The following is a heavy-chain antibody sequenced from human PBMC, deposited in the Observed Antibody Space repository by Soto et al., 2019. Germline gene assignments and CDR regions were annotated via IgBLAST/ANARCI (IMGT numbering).Heavy chain of an antibody. V-gene: IGHV1-18*04. CDR2: ISAYNGNT. J-gene: IGHJ6*02. CDR1: GYTFTSYG. D-gene: IGHD3-22*01. Sequence: QVQLVQSGAEVKKPGASVKVSCKASGYTFTSYGIIWVRQAPGQGLEWMGWISAYNGNTNYAQKLQGRVTMTTDTSTSTAYMELRSLRSDDTAVYYCARRPPTYYYDSSGYYGYYYGMDVWGQGTTVTVSS. CDR3: ARRPPTYYYDSSGYYGYYYGMDV.